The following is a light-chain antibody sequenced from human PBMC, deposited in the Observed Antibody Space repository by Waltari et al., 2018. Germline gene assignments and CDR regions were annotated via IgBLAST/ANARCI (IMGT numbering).Light chain of an antibody. J-gene: IGKJ3*01. Sequence: EIVLTQYPDFQSVTPTEKVTITCRASQSIGSSLHWYQQKPDQSPKLLIKYASQSFSGVPSRFSGSGSGTDFTLTINSLEAEDAATYYCHQSGSLPFTFGPGTKVDIK. V-gene: IGKV6-21*01. CDR2: YAS. CDR3: HQSGSLPFT. CDR1: QSIGSS.